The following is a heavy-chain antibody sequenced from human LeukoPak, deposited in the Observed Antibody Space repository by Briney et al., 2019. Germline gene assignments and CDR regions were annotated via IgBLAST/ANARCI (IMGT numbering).Heavy chain of an antibody. CDR1: GYSFTSYW. D-gene: IGHD3-10*01. V-gene: IGHV5-51*01. J-gene: IGHJ4*02. CDR3: ARSTISTGSGSYHTTPKLFDY. CDR2: IYPGDSDT. Sequence: GESLKISCKGSGYSFTSYWIGWVRQMPGKGLEWMGIIYPGDSDTRYSPSFQGQVTISDDKSISTAYLQWSSLKASDTAMYYCARSTISTGSGSYHTTPKLFDYWGQGTLVTVSS.